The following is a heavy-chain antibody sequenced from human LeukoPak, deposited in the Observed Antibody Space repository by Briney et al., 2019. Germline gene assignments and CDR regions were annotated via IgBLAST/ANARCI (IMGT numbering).Heavy chain of an antibody. V-gene: IGHV3-23*01. Sequence: GGSLRLSCAASGFTFSSYGMSWVRQAPGKGLEWVSAISGSGGSTYYADSVKGRFTISRDNSKNTLYLQMNSLRAEDTAVYYCARDGVTFGGVIANTYYYYYMDVWGKGTTVTVSS. CDR3: ARDGVTFGGVIANTYYYYYMDV. CDR2: ISGSGGST. D-gene: IGHD3-16*02. J-gene: IGHJ6*03. CDR1: GFTFSSYG.